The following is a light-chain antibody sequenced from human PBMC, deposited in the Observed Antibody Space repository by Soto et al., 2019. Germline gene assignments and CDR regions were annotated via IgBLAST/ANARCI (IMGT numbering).Light chain of an antibody. V-gene: IGLV2-14*01. CDR3: SSYTSSSTYV. Sequence: SVLTQPASVSGSPGQSITISCTGTRSDVGGYNYVYWHQQHPGKAPKLMIYDVTNRPSGVSDRFSGSKSGNTASLTISGLQAEDEADYYCSSYTSSSTYVFGAGTKLTVL. J-gene: IGLJ1*01. CDR1: RSDVGGYNY. CDR2: DVT.